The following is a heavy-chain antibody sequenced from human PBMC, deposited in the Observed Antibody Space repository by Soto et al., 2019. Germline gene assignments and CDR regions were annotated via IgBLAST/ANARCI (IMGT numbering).Heavy chain of an antibody. CDR1: GFTFSSYA. CDR2: ISGSGGST. Sequence: PGGSLRLSCAASGFTFSSYAMSWVRQAPGKGLEWVSAISGSGGSTYYADSVKGRFTISRDNSKNTLYLQMNSLRAEDTAVYYCAKVYSSSWYSKGFDYWGQGTLVTVSS. J-gene: IGHJ4*02. D-gene: IGHD6-13*01. CDR3: AKVYSSSWYSKGFDY. V-gene: IGHV3-23*01.